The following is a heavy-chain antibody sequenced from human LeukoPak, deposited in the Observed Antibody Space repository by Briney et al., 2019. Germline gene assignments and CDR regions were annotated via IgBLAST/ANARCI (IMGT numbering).Heavy chain of an antibody. Sequence: SGGSLRLSCAASGFTLSNYWMTWVRQAPGKGLGWVANMNLDGSEKYYVDSVEGRFTISRDNAKNSLYLQMNSLRAEDTAVYYCASPYSSGWRTDYWGQGTLVTVSS. CDR3: ASPYSSGWRTDY. D-gene: IGHD6-19*01. V-gene: IGHV3-7*01. CDR1: GFTLSNYW. J-gene: IGHJ4*02. CDR2: MNLDGSEK.